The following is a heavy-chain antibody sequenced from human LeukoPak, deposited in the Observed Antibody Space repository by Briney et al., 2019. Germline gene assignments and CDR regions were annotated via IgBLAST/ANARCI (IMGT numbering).Heavy chain of an antibody. V-gene: IGHV5-51*01. CDR3: ARRGYCSGGSCYKGCYFDY. J-gene: IGHJ4*02. CDR1: GYSFTSYW. D-gene: IGHD2-15*01. Sequence: GESLKISCKGSGYSFTSYWIGWVRQMPGKGLEWMGIIYPGDSDTRYSPSFQGQVTISADKSISTAYLQWSSLKASDTAMYYCARRGYCSGGSCYKGCYFDYWGQGTLVTVSS. CDR2: IYPGDSDT.